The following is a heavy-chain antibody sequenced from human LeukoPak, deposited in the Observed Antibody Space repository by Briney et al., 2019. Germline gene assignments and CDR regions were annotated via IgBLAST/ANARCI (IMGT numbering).Heavy chain of an antibody. CDR1: GFTFDDYA. CDR2: ISWNSGSI. D-gene: IGHD3-10*01. Sequence: PGRSLRLSCAASGFTFDDYAMHWVRQAPGKGLEWVSGISWNSGSIGYADSVKGRFTISRDNAKNSLYLQMNSLRAEDTALYYCAKDSYGSGSPHFDYWGQGTLVTVSS. V-gene: IGHV3-9*01. CDR3: AKDSYGSGSPHFDY. J-gene: IGHJ4*02.